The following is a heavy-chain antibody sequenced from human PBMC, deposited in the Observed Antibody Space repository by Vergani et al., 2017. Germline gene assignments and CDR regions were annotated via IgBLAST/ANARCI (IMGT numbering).Heavy chain of an antibody. J-gene: IGHJ4*02. D-gene: IGHD3-22*01. Sequence: QVKLQESGPGLVKPSETLSLTCTVSGASVNSYYWSWIRQPPGKGLEWMGYVSFRGDTLFDPSGKGRMTISLNTSSNQFSLYLTSVTPADTAVYYCARRSSSYYFYIWGQGVLITVSS. CDR3: ARRSSSYYFYI. CDR1: GASVNSYY. V-gene: IGHV4-59*02. CDR2: VSFRGDT.